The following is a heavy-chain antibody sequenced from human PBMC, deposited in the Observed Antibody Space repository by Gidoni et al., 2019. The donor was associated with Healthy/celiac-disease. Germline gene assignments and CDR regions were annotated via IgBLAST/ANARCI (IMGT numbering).Heavy chain of an antibody. CDR2: IHTSGST. Sequence: QVQLQESGPGLVKPSQTLSLTCTVSGGSISSGSYYWSWIRQPAGKGLEWIGRIHTSGSTNYNPSLKSRLTISVDTSKNQFSLKLSSVTAADTAVYYCARDPYHYDSSDYSGHFDLWGRGTQVTVSS. V-gene: IGHV4-61*02. D-gene: IGHD3-22*01. J-gene: IGHJ2*01. CDR3: ARDPYHYDSSDYSGHFDL. CDR1: GGSISSGSYY.